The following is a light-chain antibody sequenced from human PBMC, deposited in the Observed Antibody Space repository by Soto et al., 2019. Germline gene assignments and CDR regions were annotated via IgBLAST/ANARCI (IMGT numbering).Light chain of an antibody. CDR3: CSYAGSSTLV. CDR1: SSDVGIYNL. J-gene: IGLJ2*01. Sequence: QSALTQPASVSGSPGQSITISCTGTSSDVGIYNLVSWYQQQPGKAPKLMIYEGSKRPSGVSNRFSGSKSCNTASLAISGLQAEDEDDYYCCSYAGSSTLVFGGGTKLTVL. V-gene: IGLV2-23*01. CDR2: EGS.